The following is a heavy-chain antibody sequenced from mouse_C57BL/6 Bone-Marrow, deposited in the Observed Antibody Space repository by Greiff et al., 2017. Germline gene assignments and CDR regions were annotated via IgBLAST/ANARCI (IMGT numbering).Heavy chain of an antibody. D-gene: IGHD2-3*01. V-gene: IGHV1-69*01. Sequence: QVQLQQPGAELVMPGASVKLSCKASGYTFTSYWMHWVKQRPGQGLEWIGEIDPSDSYTNYNLKFKGKSTLTVDKSSSTAYMQLSSLTSEDAAVYYCARDGYYSYYFDYWGQGTTLTVSS. CDR1: GYTFTSYW. CDR3: ARDGYYSYYFDY. CDR2: IDPSDSYT. J-gene: IGHJ2*01.